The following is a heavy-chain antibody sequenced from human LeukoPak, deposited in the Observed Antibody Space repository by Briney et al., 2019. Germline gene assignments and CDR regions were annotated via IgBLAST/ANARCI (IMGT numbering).Heavy chain of an antibody. CDR1: GGSISSSSYY. J-gene: IGHJ5*02. Sequence: SETLSLTCTVSGGSISSSSYYWGWIRQPPGKGLEWIGSIYYSGSTYYNPSLKSRVTISVDTSKNQFSLKLSSVTAADTAVYYCARSGLRYSYGNWFDPWGQGTLVTVSS. CDR3: ARSGLRYSYGNWFDP. D-gene: IGHD5-18*01. V-gene: IGHV4-39*01. CDR2: IYYSGST.